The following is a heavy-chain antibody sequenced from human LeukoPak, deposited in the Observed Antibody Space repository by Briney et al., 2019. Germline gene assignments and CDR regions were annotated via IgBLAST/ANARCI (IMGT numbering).Heavy chain of an antibody. CDR2: IGTAGDT. V-gene: IGHV3-13*01. CDR3: ARGSTRIMDV. J-gene: IGHJ6*03. D-gene: IGHD1-14*01. CDR1: GFTFSSYG. Sequence: GGSLRLSCAASGFTFSSYGMSWVRQAPGKGLEWASAIGTAGDTYYPGSVKGRFTISRENAKNSLYLQMNSLRAGDTAVYYCARGSTRIMDVWGKGTTVTISS.